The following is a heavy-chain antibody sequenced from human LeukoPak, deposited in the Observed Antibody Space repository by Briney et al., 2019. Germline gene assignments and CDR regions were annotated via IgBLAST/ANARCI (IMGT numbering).Heavy chain of an antibody. J-gene: IGHJ5*02. Sequence: ASVKVSCKVSGYTLTELSMHWVRQAPGQGLEWMGGIIPIFGTANYAQKFQGRVTITADESTSTAYMELSSLRSEDTAVYYCARGAYCGGDCYDPWGQGTLVTVSS. V-gene: IGHV1-69*13. CDR3: ARGAYCGGDCYDP. CDR1: GYTLTELS. CDR2: IIPIFGTA. D-gene: IGHD2-21*01.